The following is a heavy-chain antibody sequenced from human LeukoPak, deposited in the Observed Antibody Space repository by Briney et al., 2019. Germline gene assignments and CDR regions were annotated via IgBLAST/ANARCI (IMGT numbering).Heavy chain of an antibody. CDR3: ATVQFLEWLPD. CDR1: GFTVSSNY. J-gene: IGHJ4*02. D-gene: IGHD3-3*01. CDR2: IYVDGST. V-gene: IGHV3-53*01. Sequence: GGSLRLSCAASGFTVSSNYMNWVRQAPGKGLEWVSGIYVDGSTYYADSVKGRFTISRDNANNSLFLQMNSLRAEDTAFYYCATVQFLEWLPDWGQGTLVTVSP.